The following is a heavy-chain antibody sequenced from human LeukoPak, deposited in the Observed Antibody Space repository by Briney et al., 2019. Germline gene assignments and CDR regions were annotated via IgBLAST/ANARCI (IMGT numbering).Heavy chain of an antibody. J-gene: IGHJ4*02. CDR1: GGSFSGYY. V-gene: IGHV4-34*01. CDR3: ARESSSGYYDY. CDR2: INHSGST. Sequence: SETLSLTCAVYGGSFSGYYWSWVRQPPGKGLEWIGEINHSGSTNYNPSLKSRVTISVDTSKNQFSLKLSSVTAADTAVYYCARESSSGYYDYWGQGTLVTVSS. D-gene: IGHD3-22*01.